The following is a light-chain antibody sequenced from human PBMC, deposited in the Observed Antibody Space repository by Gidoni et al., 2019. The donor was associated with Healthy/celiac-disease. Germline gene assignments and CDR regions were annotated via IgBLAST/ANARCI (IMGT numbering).Light chain of an antibody. Sequence: DLQMTQSPSSLSASVGDRVTITFQASQDISNYLNWYQQKPGKAPKLLIYDASNLETGVPSRFSGSGSGTDFTFTISSLQPEDIATYYCQQYDNLPPLTFGGGTKVEIK. CDR2: DAS. V-gene: IGKV1-33*01. J-gene: IGKJ4*01. CDR1: QDISNY. CDR3: QQYDNLPPLT.